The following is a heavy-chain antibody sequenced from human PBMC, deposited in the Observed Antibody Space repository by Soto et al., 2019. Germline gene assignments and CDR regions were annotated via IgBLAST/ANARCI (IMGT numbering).Heavy chain of an antibody. CDR1: GASVRYYN. V-gene: IGHV4-59*02. CDR3: EKWGYPAMQAFDF. D-gene: IGHD3-16*02. CDR2: IHHTGSN. J-gene: IGHJ3*01. Sequence: ETLSLTSTVSGASVRYYNWNCIRQPPGRGLEWIGFIHHTGSNTYSPSLRSRVTMSVDTSRNQFSLMMTSVTAADTAVYYCEKWGYPAMQAFDFWGQGTVVTVSS.